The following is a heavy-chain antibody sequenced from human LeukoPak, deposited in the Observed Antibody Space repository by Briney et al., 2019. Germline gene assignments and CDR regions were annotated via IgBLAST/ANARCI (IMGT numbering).Heavy chain of an antibody. Sequence: GASVSVSFKASGGTFSIYAISWVRQAPGQGGEWMGRIIPILGIANYAQKFQGRVTITADKSTSTAYMELSSLRSEDTAVYYCARVSSAMVTYFDYWGQGTLVTVSS. CDR1: GGTFSIYA. CDR2: IIPILGIA. J-gene: IGHJ4*02. V-gene: IGHV1-69*04. CDR3: ARVSSAMVTYFDY. D-gene: IGHD5-18*01.